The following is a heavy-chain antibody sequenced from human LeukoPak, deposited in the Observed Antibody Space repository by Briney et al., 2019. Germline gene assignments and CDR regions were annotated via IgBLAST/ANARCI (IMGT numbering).Heavy chain of an antibody. CDR2: TNAGNGNT. CDR3: ARVFYYDGSDYRNWFDP. V-gene: IGHV1-3*01. Sequence: ASAKVSCKASGYTFTSYAMHWVRQAPGQRLEWMGWTNAGNGNTKYSQKFQGRVTIARDTSASTAYMELSSLRSEDTAVYYCARVFYYDGSDYRNWFDPWGQGTLVTVSS. D-gene: IGHD3-22*01. J-gene: IGHJ5*02. CDR1: GYTFTSYA.